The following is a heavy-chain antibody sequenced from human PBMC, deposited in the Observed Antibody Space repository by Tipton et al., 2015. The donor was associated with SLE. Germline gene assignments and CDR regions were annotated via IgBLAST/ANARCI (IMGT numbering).Heavy chain of an antibody. CDR3: ARLGSRPYNSGWYS. CDR1: GYSISSGYY. V-gene: IGHV4-38-2*01. Sequence: GLVKPSETLSLNCAVSGYSISSGYYWGWIRQPPGKGLQWIGNIYYSGITRYNPSLKSRVTISVDTSKNQFSLNLTSVTAADTAVYYCARLGSRPYNSGWYSWGQGTLVTVSS. J-gene: IGHJ4*02. D-gene: IGHD6-19*01. CDR2: IYYSGIT.